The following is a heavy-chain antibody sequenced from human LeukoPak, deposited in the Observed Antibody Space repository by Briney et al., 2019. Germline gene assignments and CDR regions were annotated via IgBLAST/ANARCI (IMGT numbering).Heavy chain of an antibody. V-gene: IGHV3-11*03. Sequence: GGSLRLSCAASGFTFSDYYMSWIRQAPGKGLEWVSYISSSSSYTNYADSVKGRFTISRDTAKNSLYLQMNSLRAEDTAVYYCARGASYCSGGSCNDHWGQGTLVTVS. CDR2: ISSSSSYT. CDR1: GFTFSDYY. J-gene: IGHJ5*02. CDR3: ARGASYCSGGSCNDH. D-gene: IGHD2-15*01.